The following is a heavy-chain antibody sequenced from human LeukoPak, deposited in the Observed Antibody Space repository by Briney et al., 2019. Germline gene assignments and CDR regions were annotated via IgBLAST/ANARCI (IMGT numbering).Heavy chain of an antibody. CDR1: GYSFHNYT. D-gene: IGHD2-15*01. V-gene: IGHV1-18*01. Sequence: ASLKVSCKASGYSFHNYTINWVRQAPGEGLEWMGWSGVYNGYTNYAQRFQGRVTMTADTYTSPAYIELRSLTSDDTAVYYCARGHDTVVRVAARYYGMDVWAKGPRSPSP. J-gene: IGHJ6*02. CDR2: SGVYNGYT. CDR3: ARGHDTVVRVAARYYGMDV.